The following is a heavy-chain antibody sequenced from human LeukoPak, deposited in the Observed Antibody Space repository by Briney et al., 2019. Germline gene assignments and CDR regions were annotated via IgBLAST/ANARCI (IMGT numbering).Heavy chain of an antibody. V-gene: IGHV4-59*08. CDR2: IYYSGST. CDR3: ARPSSYSSGWYGFDY. D-gene: IGHD6-19*01. CDR1: GGSISSYY. Sequence: SETLSLTCTVSGGSISSYYWSWIRQPPGEGLEWIGYIYYSGSTNYNPSLKSRVTISVDTSKNQFSLKLSSVTAADTAVYYCARPSSYSSGWYGFDYWGQGTLVTVSS. J-gene: IGHJ4*02.